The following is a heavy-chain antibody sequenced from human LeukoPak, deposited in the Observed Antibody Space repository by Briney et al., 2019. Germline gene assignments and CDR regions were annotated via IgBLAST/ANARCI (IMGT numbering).Heavy chain of an antibody. D-gene: IGHD3-22*01. Sequence: ASVKVSCKASGYTFTNYYMHWVRQAPGQGLEWMGIINPTGGSTTYAQKFQGRVTMTTDTSTSTAYMELRSLRSDDTAVYYCARDQYYYDSSGYSYWGQGTLVTVSS. J-gene: IGHJ4*02. CDR3: ARDQYYYDSSGYSY. CDR1: GYTFTNYY. V-gene: IGHV1-46*01. CDR2: INPTGGST.